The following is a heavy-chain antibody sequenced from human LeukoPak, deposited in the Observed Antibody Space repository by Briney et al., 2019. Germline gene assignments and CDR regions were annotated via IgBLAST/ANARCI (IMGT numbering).Heavy chain of an antibody. CDR2: ISHDGGSK. Sequence: GGSLRLSCAPSGFIFNTYGMHWVRQAPGKGLEWVAFISHDGGSKYYADSVKGRFTISRDNSKTTLFLQMNSLSAEDTAVYYCARLSGSYGGALDYWGQGTLVTVSS. CDR1: GFIFNTYG. CDR3: ARLSGSYGGALDY. V-gene: IGHV3-30*03. J-gene: IGHJ4*02. D-gene: IGHD1-26*01.